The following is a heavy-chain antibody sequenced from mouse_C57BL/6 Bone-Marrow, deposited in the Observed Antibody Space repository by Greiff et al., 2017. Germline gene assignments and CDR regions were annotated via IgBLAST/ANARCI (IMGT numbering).Heavy chain of an antibody. D-gene: IGHD1-2*01. CDR2: IYPGSGST. CDR1: GYTFTSYW. CDR3: ARWRHYYGTGVAMDY. J-gene: IGHJ4*01. Sequence: QVQLQQPGAELVKPGASVKMSCKASGYTFTSYWITWVKQRPGQGLEWIGDIYPGSGSTNYNEKFKSKATLTVDTSSSTAYMQLSSLTSEDSAVYYCARWRHYYGTGVAMDYWGQGTSVTVSS. V-gene: IGHV1-55*01.